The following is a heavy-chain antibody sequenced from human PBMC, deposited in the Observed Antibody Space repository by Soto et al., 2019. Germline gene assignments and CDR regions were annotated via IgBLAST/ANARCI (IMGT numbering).Heavy chain of an antibody. J-gene: IGHJ5*02. Sequence: SETLSLTCAVSGTSISSTYWWTWVRQPPGKGLEWIGEIYHSGSTKYNPSLKSRVTISADKSNNQFSLELRAVTAADTAVYYCATLPPRIVVVKTEIPTWGQGTLVTVSS. D-gene: IGHD2-15*01. CDR1: GTSISSTYW. CDR3: ATLPPRIVVVKTEIPT. V-gene: IGHV4-4*02. CDR2: IYHSGST.